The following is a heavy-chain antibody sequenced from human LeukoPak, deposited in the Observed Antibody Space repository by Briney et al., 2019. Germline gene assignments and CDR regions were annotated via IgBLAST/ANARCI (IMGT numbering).Heavy chain of an antibody. CDR2: ISYDGSNK. Sequence: GGSLRLSCAASGFTFSSYAMHWVRQAPGKGLEWVAVISYDGSNKYYADSVKGRFTISRDNSKNTLYLQMNSLRAEDTAVYYCARENSGSYREFDYWGQGTLVTVPS. CDR1: GFTFSSYA. D-gene: IGHD1-26*01. J-gene: IGHJ4*02. V-gene: IGHV3-30*04. CDR3: ARENSGSYREFDY.